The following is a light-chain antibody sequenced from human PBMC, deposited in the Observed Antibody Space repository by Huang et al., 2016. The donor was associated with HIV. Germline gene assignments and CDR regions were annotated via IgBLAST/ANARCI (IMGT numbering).Light chain of an antibody. CDR1: QGISNS. CDR2: GDS. CDR3: QQYFKTPPT. Sequence: DIQMTQSPSSLSASVGDRVTINCRASQGISNSLAWYQQKPGKAPNLLVFGDSRLESGVPSRFSGSGSETEHTLTISSLQPEDFATYYCQQYFKTPPTFGRGTKLEIK. V-gene: IGKV1-NL1*01. J-gene: IGKJ2*01.